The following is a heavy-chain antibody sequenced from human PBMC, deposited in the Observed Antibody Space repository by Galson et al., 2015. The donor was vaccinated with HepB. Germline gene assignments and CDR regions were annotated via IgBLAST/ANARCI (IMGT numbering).Heavy chain of an antibody. Sequence: SLRLSCAASGFTFSDYYMSWIRQAPGKGLEWVSYISSSGSTIYYADSVKGRFTISRDNAKNSLYLQMNSLRAEDTAVYYCARGRDGWWNPESDAFDIWGQGTMVTVSS. V-gene: IGHV3-11*01. CDR3: ARGRDGWWNPESDAFDI. D-gene: IGHD6-19*01. CDR2: ISSSGSTI. J-gene: IGHJ3*02. CDR1: GFTFSDYY.